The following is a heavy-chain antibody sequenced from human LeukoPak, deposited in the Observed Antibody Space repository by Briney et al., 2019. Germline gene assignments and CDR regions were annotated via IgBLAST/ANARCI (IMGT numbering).Heavy chain of an antibody. CDR3: ARERAGDTAMGD. CDR1: GGSISSGSYY. CDR2: IYTSGST. D-gene: IGHD5-18*01. Sequence: SETLSLTCTVSGGSISSGSYYWSWIRQPAGKGLEWIGRIYTSGSTYYNPSLKSRVTISVDTSKSQFSLKLSSVTAADTAVYYCARERAGDTAMGDWGQGTLVTVSS. J-gene: IGHJ4*02. V-gene: IGHV4-61*02.